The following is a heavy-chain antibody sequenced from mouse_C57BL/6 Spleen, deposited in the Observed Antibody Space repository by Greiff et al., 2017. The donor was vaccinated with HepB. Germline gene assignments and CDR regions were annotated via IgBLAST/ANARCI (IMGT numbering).Heavy chain of an antibody. V-gene: IGHV8-8*01. CDR3: ARIVIKTAQAFYAMDY. CDR2: IWWDDDK. D-gene: IGHD3-2*02. CDR1: GFSLSTFGMG. Sequence: QVTLKESGPGILQPSQTLSLTCSFSGFSLSTFGMGVGWIRQPSGKGLEWLAHIWWDDDKYYNPALKSRLTISKDTSKNQVFLKIANVDTADTATYYCARIVIKTAQAFYAMDYWGQGTSVTVSS. J-gene: IGHJ4*01.